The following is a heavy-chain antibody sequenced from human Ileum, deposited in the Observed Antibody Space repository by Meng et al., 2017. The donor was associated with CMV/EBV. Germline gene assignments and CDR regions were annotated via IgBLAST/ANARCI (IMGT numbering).Heavy chain of an antibody. V-gene: IGHV4-30-4*01. Sequence: QGRLQWPAPGLVKPSHTLSLTCTVSVNSISSGHSYWSWIRQTPGKGLEWIGHIHDSGSTYYNPSLQSRVTISVDTSKNQFSLKLSSVTAADTAVYYCARVWGIAVRPLDYWGQGTLVTVSS. CDR3: ARVWGIAVRPLDY. CDR2: IHDSGST. D-gene: IGHD6-6*01. J-gene: IGHJ4*02. CDR1: VNSISSGHSY.